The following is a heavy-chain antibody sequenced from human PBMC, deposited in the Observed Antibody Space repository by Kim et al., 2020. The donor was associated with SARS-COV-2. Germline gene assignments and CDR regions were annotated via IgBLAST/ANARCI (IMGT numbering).Heavy chain of an antibody. J-gene: IGHJ4*02. CDR3: AKVARGYSYGYCFDY. D-gene: IGHD5-18*01. CDR2: ISWNSGSI. V-gene: IGHV3-9*01. Sequence: GGSLRLSCAASGFTFDDYAMHWVRQAPGKGLEWVSGISWNSGSIGYADSVKGRFTISRDNAKNSLYLQMNSLRAEDTALYYCAKVARGYSYGYCFDYWGQGTLVTVSS. CDR1: GFTFDDYA.